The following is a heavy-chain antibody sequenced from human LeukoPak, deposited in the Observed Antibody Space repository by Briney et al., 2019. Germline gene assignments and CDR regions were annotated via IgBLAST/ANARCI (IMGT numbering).Heavy chain of an antibody. J-gene: IGHJ4*02. CDR3: AKDLGGDFWSGALDY. CDR1: GFTFSSYG. V-gene: IGHV3-30*18. D-gene: IGHD3-3*01. CDR2: ISYDGSNK. Sequence: GGSLRLSCAASGFTFSSYGMHWVRQAPGKGLEWVAVISYDGSNKYYADSVKGRFTISRDNSKNTLYLQMNSLRAEDTAVYYCAKDLGGDFWSGALDYWGQGTLVTVSS.